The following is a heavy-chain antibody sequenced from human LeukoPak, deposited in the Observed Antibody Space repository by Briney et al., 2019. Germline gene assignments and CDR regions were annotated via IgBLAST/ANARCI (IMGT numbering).Heavy chain of an antibody. D-gene: IGHD6-13*01. J-gene: IGHJ5*02. Sequence: SGGSLRLSCATSGFSFSDYYLNWIRQAPGKGLEWVACISGSGSVTYYADSVKGRFTISRDNAARSLFLRMNSLRAEDTAVYYCARETANVRGYSWFDPWGQGTLVTVSS. V-gene: IGHV3-11*04. CDR2: ISGSGSVT. CDR1: GFSFSDYY. CDR3: ARETANVRGYSWFDP.